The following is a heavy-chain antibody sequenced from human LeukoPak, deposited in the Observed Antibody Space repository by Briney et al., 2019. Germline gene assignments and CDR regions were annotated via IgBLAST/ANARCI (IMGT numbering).Heavy chain of an antibody. CDR2: ISYDGSNT. J-gene: IGHJ4*02. Sequence: GRPLRLSCAASSFTFNTCAMHWVRKAPGEALDGLATISYDGSNTHYADSVKGRFTISRDNSKNTLSLLMNSLKTEDTAVYYCVKGVGLYDSSGYFDYWGQGTLVPVSS. V-gene: IGHV3-30-3*02. CDR3: VKGVGLYDSSGYFDY. D-gene: IGHD3-22*01. CDR1: SFTFNTCA.